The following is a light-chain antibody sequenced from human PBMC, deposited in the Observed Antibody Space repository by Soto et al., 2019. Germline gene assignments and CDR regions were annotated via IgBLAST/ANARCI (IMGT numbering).Light chain of an antibody. CDR1: QSVSSN. CDR3: QQYYNWPLT. V-gene: IGKV3-15*01. J-gene: IGKJ4*01. CDR2: GAS. Sequence: EIVMTQSPATLSVSPCERATLSCEASQSVSSNLAWYQQKPGQAPRPLIYGASTRATGIPARFSGSGSGTAFTLPISSLQSEDFAVYYCQQYYNWPLTFGGGTKVDIK.